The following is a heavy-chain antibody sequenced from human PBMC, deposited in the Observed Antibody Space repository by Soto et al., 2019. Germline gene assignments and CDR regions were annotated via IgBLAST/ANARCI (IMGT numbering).Heavy chain of an antibody. CDR3: ARYCSGGSCYLNFDY. J-gene: IGHJ4*02. Sequence: PSETLSLTCTVSGVSISSGGYYWSWIRQHPGKDLEWIGYIYYSGSTYYNPSLKSRVTISVDTSKNQFSLKLSSVTAADTAVYYCARYCSGGSCYLNFDYWGQGTLVTVSS. CDR1: GVSISSGGYY. V-gene: IGHV4-31*03. CDR2: IYYSGST. D-gene: IGHD2-15*01.